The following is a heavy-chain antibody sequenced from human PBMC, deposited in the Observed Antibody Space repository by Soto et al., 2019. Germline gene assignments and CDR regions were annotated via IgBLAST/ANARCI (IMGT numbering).Heavy chain of an antibody. CDR3: ARDHINGWKFDY. Sequence: WGSLRLSCAASGFTFINYWIIFFRHTPGKGLEWVANIKQDGSENYYVDSVNGRFTTSRDNTKNSFYLQMNSLRAEDTAVYYCARDHINGWKFDYWGRGTLVTVSS. CDR1: GFTFINYW. D-gene: IGHD6-19*01. CDR2: IKQDGSEN. J-gene: IGHJ4*01. V-gene: IGHV3-7*01.